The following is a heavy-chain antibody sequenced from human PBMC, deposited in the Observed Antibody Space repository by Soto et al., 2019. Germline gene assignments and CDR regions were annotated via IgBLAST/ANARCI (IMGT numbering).Heavy chain of an antibody. V-gene: IGHV3-30-3*01. CDR3: ARLPGPLVAVLYIYPLDGREAMSDVDV. CDR2: VSFDGSNK. J-gene: IGHJ6*02. D-gene: IGHD6-19*01. CDR1: GFTFNYYP. Sequence: PGGSLRLSCAASGFTFNYYPMHWVRQAPGKGLEWVAVVSFDGSNKYYADSVKGRFTIPKDNSKNTLYLQMNSLRREDTAVYYCARLPGPLVAVLYIYPLDGREAMSDVDVWGQGTTVTVSS.